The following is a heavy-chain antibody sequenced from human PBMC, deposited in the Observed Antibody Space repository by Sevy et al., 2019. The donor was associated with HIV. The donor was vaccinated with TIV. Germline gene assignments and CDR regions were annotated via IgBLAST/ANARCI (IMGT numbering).Heavy chain of an antibody. CDR3: ATDPIIVLLVTDGMDV. CDR1: GFTFTYAW. V-gene: IGHV3-15*01. Sequence: GGSLRLSCAASGFTFTYAWMSWVRQAPGKGLEWVGRIKSRPDGGTTDYAATVKGRFTISRDDSKNTLYLQMNSLKTEDSAVYYCATDPIIVLLVTDGMDVWGQGTTVTFSS. J-gene: IGHJ6*02. CDR2: IKSRPDGGTT. D-gene: IGHD2-8*01.